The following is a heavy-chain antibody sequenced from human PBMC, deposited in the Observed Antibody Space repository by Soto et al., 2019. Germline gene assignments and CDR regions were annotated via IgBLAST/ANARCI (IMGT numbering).Heavy chain of an antibody. V-gene: IGHV1-46*01. J-gene: IGHJ4*02. CDR1: AYTFASHY. Sequence: QVQLVQSGAEVKKPGASVKVSCQASAYTFASHYIHWVRQAPGQGLEWMGVINPNGGNTRYAQRFQDRLTLTTDTPTNTVYLDLSSLSSDDTAVYYCGRDTSGLDYWGQGTLVTVSS. CDR2: INPNGGNT. CDR3: GRDTSGLDY.